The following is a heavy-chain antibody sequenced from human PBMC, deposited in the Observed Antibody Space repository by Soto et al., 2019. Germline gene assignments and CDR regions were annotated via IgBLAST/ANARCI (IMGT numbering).Heavy chain of an antibody. J-gene: IGHJ4*02. V-gene: IGHV4-34*01. CDR1: GGSFSGYY. Sequence: QARLQHWGAGLLKPSETLSLTCAVHGGSFSGYYWSWIRQPPGKGLEWIGEINHSGSIHYNPSLKSRVTISADTPNNQFSLKLSSVTAADTALYYCARGSQWLDYWGQGALVTVSS. D-gene: IGHD6-19*01. CDR3: ARGSQWLDY. CDR2: INHSGSI.